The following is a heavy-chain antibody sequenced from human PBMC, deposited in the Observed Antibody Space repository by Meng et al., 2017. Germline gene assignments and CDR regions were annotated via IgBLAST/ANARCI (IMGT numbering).Heavy chain of an antibody. J-gene: IGHJ4*02. CDR3: ARGLPAVAVDY. CDR2: INPSGGST. V-gene: IGHV1-46*01. Sequence: QVQLVQSGAEVKKPGASVKVSCKASGYTFTSYYMHWVRQAPGQGLEWMGIINPSGGSTSYAQKFQGRVTMTRDTSISTAYMELSRLRSDDTAVYYCARGLPAVAVDYWGQGTLVTASS. D-gene: IGHD6-19*01. CDR1: GYTFTSYY.